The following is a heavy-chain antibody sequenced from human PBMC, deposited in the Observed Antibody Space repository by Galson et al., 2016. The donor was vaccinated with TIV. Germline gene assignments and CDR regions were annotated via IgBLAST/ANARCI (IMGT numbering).Heavy chain of an antibody. D-gene: IGHD3-9*01. CDR1: GFTFNTCG. CDR2: ISYDGSNK. V-gene: IGHV3-30*03. J-gene: IGHJ6*02. Sequence: SLRLSCAASGFTFNTCGMNWVRQAPGKGLEWVSIISYDGSNKFYADSVKGRFTVSRDNSKNTLYLQMTSLRGDDTAVYYCAREKLDPDYGMDVWGQGTTVIVSS. CDR3: AREKLDPDYGMDV.